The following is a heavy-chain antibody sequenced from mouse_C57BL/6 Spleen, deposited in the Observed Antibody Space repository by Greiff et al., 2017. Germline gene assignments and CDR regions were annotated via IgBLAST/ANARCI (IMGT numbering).Heavy chain of an antibody. J-gene: IGHJ1*03. CDR1: GFNFKNTY. D-gene: IGHD2-4*01. V-gene: IGHV14-3*01. Sequence: VQLQQSVAELVRPGASVKLSCTASGFNFKNTYMHWVKQRPEQGLEWIGRIDPANGNTKYAPKFQGKATITADTSSNTAYLQLSSLTSGDTAIYYCARWGAPIYYDYDQYFDVWGTGTTVTVSS. CDR2: IDPANGNT. CDR3: ARWGAPIYYDYDQYFDV.